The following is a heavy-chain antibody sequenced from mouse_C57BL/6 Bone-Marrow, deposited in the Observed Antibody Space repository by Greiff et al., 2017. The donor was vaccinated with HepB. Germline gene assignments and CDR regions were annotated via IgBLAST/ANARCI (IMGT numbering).Heavy chain of an antibody. V-gene: IGHV1-53*01. Sequence: QVQLQQPGTELVKPGASVKLSCKASGYTFTSYWMHWVKQRPGQGLEWIGNINPSNGGTNYNEKFKSKATLTVDKSSSTAYMQLSSLTSEDSAFYYCARDERRLRDYYAMDYWGQGTSVTVSS. CDR1: GYTFTSYW. J-gene: IGHJ4*01. D-gene: IGHD3-2*02. CDR2: INPSNGGT. CDR3: ARDERRLRDYYAMDY.